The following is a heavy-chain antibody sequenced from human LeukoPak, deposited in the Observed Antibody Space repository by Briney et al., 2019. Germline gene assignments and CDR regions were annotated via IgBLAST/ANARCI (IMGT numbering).Heavy chain of an antibody. J-gene: IGHJ4*02. CDR1: GGSFSGYY. Sequence: KPSETLSLTCAVYGGSFSGYYWSWIRQPPGKGLEWIGEINHSGSTNYNPSLKSRVTISVDTSKNQFSLKLSSVTAADTAAYYCARGEGIIGTRGLLAYWGQGTLVTVSS. V-gene: IGHV4-34*01. CDR2: INHSGST. D-gene: IGHD1-7*01. CDR3: ARGEGIIGTRGLLAY.